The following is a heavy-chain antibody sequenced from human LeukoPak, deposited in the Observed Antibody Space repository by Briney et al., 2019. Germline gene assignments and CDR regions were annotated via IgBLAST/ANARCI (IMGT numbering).Heavy chain of an antibody. CDR2: IYTSGST. J-gene: IGHJ3*02. D-gene: IGHD3-22*01. CDR1: GGSISSGSYY. Sequence: ASETLSLTCTVSGGSISSGSYYCSWIRQPAGKGLEWIGRIYTSGSTNYNPSLQSRVIISVDTSKNKFSMKLSSVTAADTAVYYCARDLYYDSSTDASDIWGQGTMVTVSS. CDR3: ARDLYYDSSTDASDI. V-gene: IGHV4-61*02.